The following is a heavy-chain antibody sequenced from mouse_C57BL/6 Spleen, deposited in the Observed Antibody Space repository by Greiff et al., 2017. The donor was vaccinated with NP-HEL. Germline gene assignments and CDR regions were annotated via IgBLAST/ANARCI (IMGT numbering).Heavy chain of an antibody. D-gene: IGHD2-5*01. Sequence: VQLQQSGAELVRPGTSVKVSCKASGYAFTNYLIEWVKQRPGQGLEWIGVINPGSGGTNYNEKFKGKATLTADKSSSTAYMQLSSLTSEDSAVYVCAREGAYSNYEAWCAYWGQGTLVTVSA. J-gene: IGHJ3*01. CDR1: GYAFTNYL. CDR3: AREGAYSNYEAWCAY. V-gene: IGHV1-54*01. CDR2: INPGSGGT.